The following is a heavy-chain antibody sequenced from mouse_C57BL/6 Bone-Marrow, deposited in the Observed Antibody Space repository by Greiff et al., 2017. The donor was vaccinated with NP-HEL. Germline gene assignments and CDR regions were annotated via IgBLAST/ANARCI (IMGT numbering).Heavy chain of an antibody. J-gene: IGHJ4*01. D-gene: IGHD2-3*01. CDR1: EYEFPSHD. CDR2: INSDGGST. CDR3: ARQGDGYFAMDY. Sequence: EVKLMESGGGLVQPGESLKLSCESNEYEFPSHDMSWVRKTPEKRLELVAAINSDGGSTYYPDTMERRFIISRDNTKKTLYLQMSSLRSEDTALYYCARQGDGYFAMDYWGQGTSVTVSS. V-gene: IGHV5-2*01.